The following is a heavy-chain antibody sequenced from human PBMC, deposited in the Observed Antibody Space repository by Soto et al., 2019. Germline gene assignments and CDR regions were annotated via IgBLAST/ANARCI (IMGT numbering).Heavy chain of an antibody. CDR1: GYPFSDNQ. D-gene: IGHD1-26*01. V-gene: IGHV1-2*02. Sequence: ASVKVSCKASGYPFSDNQIHWLRRAPGQGLEWMGRINPKSDDTNYAQKFQGRVTMTRDTSIDTAYLELTGLTSDDTATYYCARKQSLEYIRWGLDPWGQGTLVTVSS. CDR3: ARKQSLEYIRWGLDP. J-gene: IGHJ5*02. CDR2: INPKSDDT.